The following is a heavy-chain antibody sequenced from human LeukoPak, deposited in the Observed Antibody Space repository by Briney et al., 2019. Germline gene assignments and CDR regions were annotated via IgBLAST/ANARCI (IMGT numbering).Heavy chain of an antibody. CDR3: AKVLDDFWSGLFDY. V-gene: IGHV3-23*01. CDR1: GFTFSSYA. D-gene: IGHD3-3*01. Sequence: GGSLRLSCAASGFTFSSYAMSWVRQAPGKGLEWVSAISGSGGSTYYADSVKGRFTISRDNSKNTLYLQMNSLSAEDTAVYYCAKVLDDFWSGLFDYWGQGTLVTVSS. J-gene: IGHJ4*02. CDR2: ISGSGGST.